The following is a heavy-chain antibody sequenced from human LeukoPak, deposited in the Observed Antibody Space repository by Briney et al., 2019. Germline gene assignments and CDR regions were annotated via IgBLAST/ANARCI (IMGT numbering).Heavy chain of an antibody. J-gene: IGHJ4*02. D-gene: IGHD5-12*01. CDR2: IYYSGST. Sequence: SETLSLTCTVSGGSISSSSYYWGWIRQPPGKGLEWIGSIYYSGSTYYNPSLKSRVTISVDTSKNQFSLKLSSVTAADTAVYYCAREVGGYSGYTDYEDYWGRGTLVTVSS. CDR3: AREVGGYSGYTDYEDY. CDR1: GGSISSSSYY. V-gene: IGHV4-39*07.